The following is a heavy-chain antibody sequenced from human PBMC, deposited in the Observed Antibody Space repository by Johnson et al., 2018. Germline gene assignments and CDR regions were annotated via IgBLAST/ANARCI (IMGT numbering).Heavy chain of an antibody. D-gene: IGHD3-16*01. J-gene: IGHJ5*01. Sequence: VQLVQSGGGVVRPGGSLRLSCAASGFASDDYDMNWVRQAPGKGLGWVSGINWNGGITVYADSVRGRFTISRDNAKNSLYVQKKSLRAEDTAFHYCAGDYSPQWLLRFWGKKVCXVSCQESPGAAWG. CDR2: INWNGGIT. V-gene: IGHV3-20*04. CDR1: GFASDDYD. CDR3: AGDYSPQWLLRFWGKKVCXVSCQESPGAA.